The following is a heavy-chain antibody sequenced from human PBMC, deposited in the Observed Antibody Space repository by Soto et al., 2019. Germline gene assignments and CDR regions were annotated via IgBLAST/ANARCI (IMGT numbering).Heavy chain of an antibody. V-gene: IGHV1-18*04. Sequence: ASVKVSCKASGYTFTSYGISWVRQAPGQGLEWMGWISAYNGNTNYAQKLQGRVTMTTDTSTSTAYMELRSLRSDDTAVYYCARGYSGYDYKDYYYYGMDVWGQGTTVTVSS. J-gene: IGHJ6*02. D-gene: IGHD5-12*01. CDR1: GYTFTSYG. CDR2: ISAYNGNT. CDR3: ARGYSGYDYKDYYYYGMDV.